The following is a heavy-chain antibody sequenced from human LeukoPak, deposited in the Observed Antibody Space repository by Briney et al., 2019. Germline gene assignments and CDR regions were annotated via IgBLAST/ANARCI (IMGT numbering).Heavy chain of an antibody. V-gene: IGHV3-21*01. D-gene: IGHD3-22*01. CDR1: GFTFSSYS. J-gene: IGHJ3*02. Sequence: GGSLGLSCAASGFTFSSYSMNWVRQAPGKGLAWVSSISSSSSYIYYADSVKGRFTISRDNAKKSLYLQMNSLRAEDTAVYYCARAGAYYYDPDIWGQGTKVTVSS. CDR2: ISSSSSYI. CDR3: ARAGAYYYDPDI.